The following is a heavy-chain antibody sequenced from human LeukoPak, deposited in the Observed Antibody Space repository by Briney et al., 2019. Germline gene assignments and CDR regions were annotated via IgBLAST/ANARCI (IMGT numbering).Heavy chain of an antibody. CDR3: ARGGPQTGTTWYMDV. Sequence: GGSLRLSCAASGFTFSSYSMNWVRQAPGKGLEWVSSISSSSSYVYYADSVKGRFTISRDNAKNSLFLQMNSLRAEDTAVYYCARGGPQTGTTWYMDVWGKGTTVTVSS. D-gene: IGHD1-1*01. CDR2: ISSSSSYV. V-gene: IGHV3-21*01. J-gene: IGHJ6*03. CDR1: GFTFSSYS.